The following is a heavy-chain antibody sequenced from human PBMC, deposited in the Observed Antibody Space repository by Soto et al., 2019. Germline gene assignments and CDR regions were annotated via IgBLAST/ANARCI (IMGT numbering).Heavy chain of an antibody. J-gene: IGHJ3*02. Sequence: KPSETLSLTCTVSGGSISSYYWSWIRQPPGKGLGWIGYIYYSGSTNYNPSLKSRVTISVDTSKNQFSLKLSSVTAADTAVYYCARGEILSRGYSGYDGGAFDIWGQGTMVTVSS. CDR3: ARGEILSRGYSGYDGGAFDI. CDR1: GGSISSYY. CDR2: IYYSGST. V-gene: IGHV4-59*12. D-gene: IGHD5-12*01.